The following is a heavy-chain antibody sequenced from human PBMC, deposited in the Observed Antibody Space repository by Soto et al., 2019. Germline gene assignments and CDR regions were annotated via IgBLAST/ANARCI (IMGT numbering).Heavy chain of an antibody. V-gene: IGHV4-59*01. J-gene: IGHJ6*02. D-gene: IGHD6-19*01. Sequence: QVQLQESGPGLVKPSETLSLTCTVSGGSISSYYWSWIRQPPGKGLEWIGYIYYSGSTNYNPSLQSRVTISADPSMNQFSLKLSSVTAADTAVYYCARDHPPKYFAVAGTYYYYGMDVWGQGTTVTVSS. CDR3: ARDHPPKYFAVAGTYYYYGMDV. CDR1: GGSISSYY. CDR2: IYYSGST.